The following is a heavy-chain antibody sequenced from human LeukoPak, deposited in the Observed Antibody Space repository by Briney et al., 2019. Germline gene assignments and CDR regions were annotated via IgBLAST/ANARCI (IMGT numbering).Heavy chain of an antibody. J-gene: IGHJ4*02. CDR3: ARDRGGRSGLDD. Sequence: PGGSLRLSCAASGITFSRSWMSWVRQAPGKGLEWAAFIKEDGGEIYYVDSVKGRFTISRDNAENSLYLQMKSLRAEDTAVYYCARDRGGRSGLDDWGQGTLVTVSS. CDR2: IKEDGGEI. D-gene: IGHD2-15*01. CDR1: GITFSRSW. V-gene: IGHV3-7*04.